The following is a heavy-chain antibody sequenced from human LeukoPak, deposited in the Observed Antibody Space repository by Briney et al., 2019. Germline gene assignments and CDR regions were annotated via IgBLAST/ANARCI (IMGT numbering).Heavy chain of an antibody. CDR3: ARDHCSPGTCLGGH. V-gene: IGHV1-2*02. J-gene: IGHJ4*02. D-gene: IGHD2-15*01. CDR1: GYTFTAHN. CDR2: VTPNSGTT. Sequence: ASVKVSCKASGYTFTAHNIHWVRQAPGQGLEWMGWVTPNSGTTNYAHKFQGRVTLSVDRDTATTYMEVTSLRSEDTAIYYCARDHCSPGTCLGGHWGQGTLVTVSS.